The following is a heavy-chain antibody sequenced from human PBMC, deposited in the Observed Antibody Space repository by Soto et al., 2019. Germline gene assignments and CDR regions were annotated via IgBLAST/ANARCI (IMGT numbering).Heavy chain of an antibody. CDR3: AREILYCGGGSCYTVGAFDI. CDR2: IISSSSDI. V-gene: IGHV3-21*01. J-gene: IGHJ3*02. CDR1: GFTFSDYY. Sequence: EVQLVESGGGLVKPGGSLRLSCAASGFTFSDYYINWVRQAPGKRLEWVSSIISSSSDIYYADPVKGQFPVSRDTAKYSLSLQMNSLRAEDTVVYYCAREILYCGGGSCYTVGAFDIWGQGTMVSVSS. D-gene: IGHD2-15*01.